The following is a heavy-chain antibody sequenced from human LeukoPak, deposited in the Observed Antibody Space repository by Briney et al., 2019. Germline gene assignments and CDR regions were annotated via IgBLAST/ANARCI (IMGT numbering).Heavy chain of an antibody. CDR3: ARRTTVGGYGSGSPNDY. CDR1: GGSISSSSYY. V-gene: IGHV4-39*01. D-gene: IGHD3-10*01. Sequence: PSETLSLTCTVSGGSISSSSYYWGWIRQPPGKGLEWIGSIYYSGSTYYNPSLKSRVTISVDTSKNQFSLKLSSVTAADTAVYYCARRTTVGGYGSGSPNDYWGQGTLVTVSS. CDR2: IYYSGST. J-gene: IGHJ4*02.